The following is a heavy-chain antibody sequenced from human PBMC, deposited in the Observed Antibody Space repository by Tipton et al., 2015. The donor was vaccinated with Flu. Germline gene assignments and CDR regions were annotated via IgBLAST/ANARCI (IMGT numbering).Heavy chain of an antibody. Sequence: LSCAVYGGSFSNHYWSWVRQSPGKGLEWIGEINHSGSPNYNPSLKSRVTISVDTSKNQFSLKVTSLTAADTAAYYCARGSGYANAYLDFWGQGTLVTISS. CDR1: GGSFSNHY. CDR3: ARGSGYANAYLDF. CDR2: INHSGSP. V-gene: IGHV4-34*01. J-gene: IGHJ4*02. D-gene: IGHD5-12*01.